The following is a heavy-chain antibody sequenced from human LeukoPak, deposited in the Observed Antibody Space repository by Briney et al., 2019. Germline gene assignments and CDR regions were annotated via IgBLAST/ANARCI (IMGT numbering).Heavy chain of an antibody. V-gene: IGHV3-30*04. D-gene: IGHD5-24*01. CDR2: ISYDGSNK. Sequence: QSGGSLRLSCAASGFTFSSYAMHWVRQAPGKGLEWVAVISYDGSNKYYADSVKGRFTISRDNPKNTLYLQMNSLRAEDTAVYYCARTELYYYYYGMDVWGQGITVTVSS. J-gene: IGHJ6*02. CDR1: GFTFSSYA. CDR3: ARTELYYYYYGMDV.